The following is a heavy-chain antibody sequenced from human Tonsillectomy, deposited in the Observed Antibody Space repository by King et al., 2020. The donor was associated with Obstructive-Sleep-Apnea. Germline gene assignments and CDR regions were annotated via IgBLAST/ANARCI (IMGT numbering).Heavy chain of an antibody. V-gene: IGHV4-31*03. CDR2: IYYSGST. CDR3: ARGSPYYLDY. CDR1: GGSISIDGYY. Sequence: VQLQESGPGLVKPSQTLSLTCIVSGGSISIDGYYWSWIRQHPGKGLEWIAYIYYSGSTYYNPSLKSRVTISVDTSKNQLSLKLSSMTAADTAVYYCARGSPYYLDYWGQGTLVTVSS. J-gene: IGHJ4*02. D-gene: IGHD3-10*01.